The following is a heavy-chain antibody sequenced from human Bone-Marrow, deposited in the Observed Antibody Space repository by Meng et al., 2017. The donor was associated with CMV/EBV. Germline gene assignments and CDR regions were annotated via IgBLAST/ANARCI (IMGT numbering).Heavy chain of an antibody. CDR2: ISSSGSTI. D-gene: IGHD2-2*01. Sequence: GGSLRLSCAASGFTFSDYYMSWIRQAPGKGLEWVSYISSSGSTIYYADSVKGRFTISRDNAKNSLYLQMNSLRAEDTAVYYCASPIVVVPAALAGAYGMDVWGQGTTVTVS. V-gene: IGHV3-11*01. CDR3: ASPIVVVPAALAGAYGMDV. J-gene: IGHJ6*02. CDR1: GFTFSDYY.